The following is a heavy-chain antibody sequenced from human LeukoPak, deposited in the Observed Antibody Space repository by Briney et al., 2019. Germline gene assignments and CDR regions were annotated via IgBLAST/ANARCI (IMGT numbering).Heavy chain of an antibody. J-gene: IGHJ4*01. D-gene: IGHD5-18*01. CDR2: IYYGGST. CDR1: GGSINSYY. CDR3: ARPDTAMVPHYFDY. V-gene: IGHV4-59*01. Sequence: SETLSLTCTVSGGSINSYYWSWIRQPPGKGLEWIGYIYYGGSTNYNPSLKSRVTISVDTSKKQFSLKLTSVTAADTAVYYCARPDTAMVPHYFDYWGHGTLVTVSS.